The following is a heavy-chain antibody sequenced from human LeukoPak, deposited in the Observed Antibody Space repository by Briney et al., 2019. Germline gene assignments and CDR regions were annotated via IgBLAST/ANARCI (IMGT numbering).Heavy chain of an antibody. V-gene: IGHV4-59*01. CDR2: IYFSGST. Sequence: PSETLSLTCSVSGASINYFYWTWIRQPPGKGLEWIGNIYFSGSTIYNPSLKSRATISVDTSKNQFSLKLTSVTTADTAVYYCARGGGYSYDLDNWGQGTLVTVSS. J-gene: IGHJ4*02. D-gene: IGHD5-18*01. CDR1: GASINYFY. CDR3: ARGGGYSYDLDN.